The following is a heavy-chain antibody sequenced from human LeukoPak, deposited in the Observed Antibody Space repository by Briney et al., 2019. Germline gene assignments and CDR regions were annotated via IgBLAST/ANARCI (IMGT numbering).Heavy chain of an antibody. CDR1: GFTFSSYS. CDR2: ISSSSSYI. CDR3: ARDQSSGWYPLPDAFDI. D-gene: IGHD6-19*01. J-gene: IGHJ3*02. V-gene: IGHV3-21*01. Sequence: GGSLRLSCAASGFTFSSYSTNWVRQAPGKGLEWVSSISSSSSYIYYADSVKGRFTISRDNAKNSLYLQMNSLRAEDTAVYYCARDQSSGWYPLPDAFDIWGQGTMVTVSS.